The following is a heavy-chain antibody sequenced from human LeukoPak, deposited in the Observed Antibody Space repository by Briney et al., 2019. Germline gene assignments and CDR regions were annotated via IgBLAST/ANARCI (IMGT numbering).Heavy chain of an antibody. CDR1: GFTFRSYS. CDR3: ARDRFSPTTVVTPPDY. J-gene: IGHJ4*02. CDR2: ISSSSSYI. D-gene: IGHD4-23*01. V-gene: IGHV3-21*01. Sequence: PGGSLRLSCAASGFTFRSYSMNWVRQAPGKGLEWVSSISSSSSYIYYADSVKGRFTISRDNAKNSLYLQMNSLRAEDTAVYYCARDRFSPTTVVTPPDYWGQGTLVTVSS.